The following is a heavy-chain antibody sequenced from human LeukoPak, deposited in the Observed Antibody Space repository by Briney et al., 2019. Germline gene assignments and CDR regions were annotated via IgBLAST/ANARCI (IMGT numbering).Heavy chain of an antibody. CDR1: GFSLTTSGMC. D-gene: IGHD4-17*01. CDR2: IDWDDDK. J-gene: IGHJ4*02. V-gene: IGHV2-70*11. CDR3: ARMTVPHYGDYVFDY. Sequence: SGPALVKPTQTLTLTCTFSGFSLTTSGMCVTWIRQPPGKALEWLGRIDWDDDKYYSTSLKTRLTISKDTSTNQVVLTMTDLEPVDTATYYCARMTVPHYGDYVFDYWGQGILVTVPS.